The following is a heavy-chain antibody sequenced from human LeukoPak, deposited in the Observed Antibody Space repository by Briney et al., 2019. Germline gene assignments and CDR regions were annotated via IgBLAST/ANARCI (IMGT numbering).Heavy chain of an antibody. V-gene: IGHV3-23*01. CDR3: AKVLSLPHFGWGLYIDH. CDR2: LSGIGDST. CDR1: GFTFSIYA. Sequence: GGSLRLYCAASGFTFSIYAMSWVRQAPGKGLELVSTLSGIGDSTYYADSVKGRFIISRDNSKNSLYLQMNSLRAEDTAVYYCAKVLSLPHFGWGLYIDHWGQGTLVTVSS. J-gene: IGHJ4*02. D-gene: IGHD3-9*01.